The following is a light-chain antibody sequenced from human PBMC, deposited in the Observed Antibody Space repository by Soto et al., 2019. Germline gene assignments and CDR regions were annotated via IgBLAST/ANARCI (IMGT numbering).Light chain of an antibody. CDR1: QSFLHTNGINY. J-gene: IGKJ1*01. CDR3: MQALLTPWT. Sequence: DIVMTQSPLSLPVTPGEPASISCRSSQSFLHTNGINYLDWYLQKPGQSPQLLIYSGSNRASGVPDRFSGGGSGTDFTLEISRVEAEDVGVYYCMQALLTPWTFGQGTTVEIK. V-gene: IGKV2-28*01. CDR2: SGS.